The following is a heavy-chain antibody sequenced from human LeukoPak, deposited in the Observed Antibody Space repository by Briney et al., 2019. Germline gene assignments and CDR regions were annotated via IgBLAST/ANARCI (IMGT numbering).Heavy chain of an antibody. CDR3: ASYGYSGYANFDY. CDR2: IIPIFGTA. D-gene: IGHD5-12*01. Sequence: ASVKVSCKASGGTFSSYAISWVRQAPGQGLEWMGGIIPIFGTANYAQKFQGRVTITADKSTSTAYMELSSLRSEDTAVYHCASYGYSGYANFDYWGQGTLVTVSS. J-gene: IGHJ4*02. CDR1: GGTFSSYA. V-gene: IGHV1-69*06.